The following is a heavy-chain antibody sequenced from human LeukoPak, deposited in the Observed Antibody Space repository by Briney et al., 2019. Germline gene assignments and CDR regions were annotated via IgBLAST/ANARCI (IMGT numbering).Heavy chain of an antibody. D-gene: IGHD3-3*01. J-gene: IGHJ4*02. Sequence: SETLSLTCTVSGGSISSGDYYWSWIRQPPGKGLEWIGYIYYSGSTYYNPSLKSRVTISVDTSKNQFSLKLSSVTAADTAVYYCARRKAIFGVVSSGALFDYWGQGTLVTVSS. CDR2: IYYSGST. V-gene: IGHV4-30-4*01. CDR3: ARRKAIFGVVSSGALFDY. CDR1: GGSISSGDYY.